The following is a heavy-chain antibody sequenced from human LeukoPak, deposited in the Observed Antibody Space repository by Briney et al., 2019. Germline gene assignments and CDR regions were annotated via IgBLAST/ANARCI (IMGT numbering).Heavy chain of an antibody. Sequence: GASVKVSCKASGGTFSSYAISWVRQAPGQGLEWMGGIIPIFGTANYAQKFQGRVTITTDESTSTAYMELSSLRSEDTAVYYCARDWVLMEYAGGYYFDYWGQGTLVTVSS. D-gene: IGHD2-8*01. J-gene: IGHJ4*02. CDR3: ARDWVLMEYAGGYYFDY. CDR2: IIPIFGTA. CDR1: GGTFSSYA. V-gene: IGHV1-69*05.